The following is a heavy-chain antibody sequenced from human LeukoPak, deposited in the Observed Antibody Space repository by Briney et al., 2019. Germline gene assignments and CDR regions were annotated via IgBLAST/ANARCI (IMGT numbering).Heavy chain of an antibody. CDR3: ARPTTVTTSSGAFDI. CDR2: IYYSGTT. J-gene: IGHJ3*02. CDR1: GDSISGYY. Sequence: SETLSLTCTVSGDSISGYYWSWIRQPPGKGLEWIGNIYYSGTTNYNPSLKSRVTISVDTSKNQFSLKLSSVTAADTAVYYCARPTTVTTSSGAFDIWGQGTMVTVSS. D-gene: IGHD4-17*01. V-gene: IGHV4-59*08.